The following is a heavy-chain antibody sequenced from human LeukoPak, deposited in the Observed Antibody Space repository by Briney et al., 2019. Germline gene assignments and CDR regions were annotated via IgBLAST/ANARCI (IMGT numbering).Heavy chain of an antibody. J-gene: IGHJ4*02. CDR3: ARRREWEPFDY. CDR2: IYYSGST. V-gene: IGHV4-39*01. CDR1: GGSISSSSYY. Sequence: SETLSLTCTVSGGSISSSSYYWGWIRQPPGKGLEWIGSIYYSGSTYYNPSLKSRVTISVDTSKNQFSLELSSVTAADTAVYYCARRREWEPFDYWGQGTLVTVSS. D-gene: IGHD1-26*01.